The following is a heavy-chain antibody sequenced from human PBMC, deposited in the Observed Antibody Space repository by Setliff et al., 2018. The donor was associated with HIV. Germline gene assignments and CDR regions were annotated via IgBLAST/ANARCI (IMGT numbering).Heavy chain of an antibody. V-gene: IGHV4-59*01. CDR1: DGPFSSDY. CDR3: ARAEMATIVAFDI. J-gene: IGHJ3*02. Sequence: SETLSLTCTVSDGPFSSDYWTWTRLTPGKGLEWIGYIYYSGSTKYNPSLTSRVTISVDTSKNHFSLKLTSVTAADTAVYYCARAEMATIVAFDIWGQGTMVTVSS. CDR2: IYYSGST. D-gene: IGHD5-12*01.